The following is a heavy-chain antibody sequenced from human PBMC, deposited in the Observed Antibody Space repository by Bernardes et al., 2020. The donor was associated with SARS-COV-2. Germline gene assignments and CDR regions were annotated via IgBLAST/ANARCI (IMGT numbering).Heavy chain of an antibody. D-gene: IGHD4-4*01. CDR1: GELLSGYY. CDR2: ISQSGDT. Sequence: SETLSLTCSVSGELLSGYYWSWIRQSPGKGLEWLGEISQSGDTNYNPSLMSRVTISVDTSKNQFSLNLYSVTAADTAVYFCAKTAYSSYKWFDPWGQGTQVTVSS. CDR3: AKTAYSSYKWFDP. J-gene: IGHJ5*02. V-gene: IGHV4-34*01.